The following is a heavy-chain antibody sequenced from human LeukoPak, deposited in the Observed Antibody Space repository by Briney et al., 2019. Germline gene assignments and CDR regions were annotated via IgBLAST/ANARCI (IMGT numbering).Heavy chain of an antibody. CDR3: AKGGLRGTYYFDY. J-gene: IGHJ4*02. CDR2: IRYDGSNE. Sequence: VQPGVSLRLSCAASGFTFSNFALHWVRQAPGKGLEWVSFIRYDGSNENYADSVKGRFTISRDNSKNTLYLQMNSLRTEDTAVYYCAKGGLRGTYYFDYWGQGTLVTVSS. V-gene: IGHV3-30*02. CDR1: GFTFSNFA. D-gene: IGHD3-16*01.